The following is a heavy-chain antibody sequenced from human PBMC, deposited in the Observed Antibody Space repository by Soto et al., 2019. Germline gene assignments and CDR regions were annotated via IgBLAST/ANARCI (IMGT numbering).Heavy chain of an antibody. J-gene: IGHJ5*02. CDR1: GFSFTGYY. V-gene: IGHV1-2*02. D-gene: IGHD6-6*01. CDR2: INAHSGGT. Sequence: ASVKVSCKASGFSFTGYYIHWLRQAPGQGLEWMGWINAHSGGTEYAQKFQGRVTLTRDTSIATAYLTLTSLTSDDTALYYCAKDLARQLAYWLDPWGQGTQVTVSS. CDR3: AKDLARQLAYWLDP.